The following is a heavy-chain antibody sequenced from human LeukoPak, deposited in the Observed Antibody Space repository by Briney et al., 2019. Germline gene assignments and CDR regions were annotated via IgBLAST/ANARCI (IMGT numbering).Heavy chain of an antibody. J-gene: IGHJ4*02. D-gene: IGHD5-24*01. CDR3: ARATGGYNYYFDY. CDR1: GFTFSSYS. Sequence: GGSLRLSCAASGFTFSSYSMNWVRQAPGKGLEWVSSISSSNSYIYYADSVKGRFTISRDNAKNSLYPQMNSLRVEDTAVYYCARATGGYNYYFDYWGQGTLVTVSS. V-gene: IGHV3-21*01. CDR2: ISSSNSYI.